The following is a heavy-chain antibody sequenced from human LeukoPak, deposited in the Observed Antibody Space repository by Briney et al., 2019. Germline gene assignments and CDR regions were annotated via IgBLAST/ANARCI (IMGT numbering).Heavy chain of an antibody. J-gene: IGHJ4*02. CDR2: IYPGDSET. Sequence: GESLKISCKGSGYSFTTYWIGWVRQMPGKGLEWMAIIYPGDSETRYSPSFQGQVTISADKYISTAYLQLSSLKASDTAMYYCARHSWIQLWSGGFDYWGQGTLVSVSS. CDR3: ARHSWIQLWSGGFDY. CDR1: GYSFTTYW. D-gene: IGHD5-18*01. V-gene: IGHV5-51*01.